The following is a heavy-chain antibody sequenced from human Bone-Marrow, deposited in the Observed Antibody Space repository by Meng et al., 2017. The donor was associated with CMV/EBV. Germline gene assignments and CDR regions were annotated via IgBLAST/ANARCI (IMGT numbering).Heavy chain of an antibody. D-gene: IGHD2-8*01. CDR2: INPNSGGT. CDR3: ARNGLWSAAEYYYYGMDV. CDR1: GYTFTGYY. J-gene: IGHJ6*02. V-gene: IGHV1-2*02. Sequence: ASVKVSCKASGYTFTGYYMHWVRQAPGQGLEWMGWINPNSGGTNYAQKFQGRVTITTDESTSTAYMELSSLRSEDTAVYYCARNGLWSAAEYYYYGMDVWGQGTTVTVSS.